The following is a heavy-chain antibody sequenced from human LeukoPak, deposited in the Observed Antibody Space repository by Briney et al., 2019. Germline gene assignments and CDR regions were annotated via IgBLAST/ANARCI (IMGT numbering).Heavy chain of an antibody. V-gene: IGHV4-59*01. J-gene: IGHJ4*02. CDR2: IYYSGT. CDR3: ARGLRSFDSSSPFDY. CDR1: GGSISSYY. D-gene: IGHD3-9*01. Sequence: PSETLSLTCTVSGGSISSYYWSWIRQPTGKGLEWIGYIYYSGTNYNPSLKSRVTISVDTSKNQFSLKLSSVTAADTAVYYCARGLRSFDSSSPFDYWGQGTLVTVSS.